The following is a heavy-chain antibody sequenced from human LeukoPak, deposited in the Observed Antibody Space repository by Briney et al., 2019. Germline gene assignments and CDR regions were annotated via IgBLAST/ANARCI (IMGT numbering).Heavy chain of an antibody. V-gene: IGHV1-8*01. CDR1: GYTFTGYD. CDR2: MNPNSGNT. D-gene: IGHD6-13*01. CDR3: ARGDPAAGIIQFDP. Sequence: ASVKVSCKASGYTFTGYDINWVRQATGQGLEWMGWMNPNSGNTGYAQKFQGRVTMTRNTSISTAYMELSSLRSEDTAVYYCARGDPAAGIIQFDPWGQGTLVTVSS. J-gene: IGHJ5*02.